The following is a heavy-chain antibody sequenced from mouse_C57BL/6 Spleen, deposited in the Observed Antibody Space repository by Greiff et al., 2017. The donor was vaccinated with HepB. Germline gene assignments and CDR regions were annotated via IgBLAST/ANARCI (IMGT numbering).Heavy chain of an antibody. CDR3: ARNPPLLRGAYYFDY. Sequence: QLQQSGPGLVQPSQSLSITCTVSGFPLTSYGVHWVRQSPGKGLEWLGVIWSGGSTDYNAAFISRLSISKDNSKCHVFFKMNRLQADDTDIYYCARNPPLLRGAYYFDYWGQGTTLTVSS. V-gene: IGHV2-2*01. CDR2: IWSGGST. CDR1: GFPLTSYG. D-gene: IGHD1-1*01. J-gene: IGHJ2*01.